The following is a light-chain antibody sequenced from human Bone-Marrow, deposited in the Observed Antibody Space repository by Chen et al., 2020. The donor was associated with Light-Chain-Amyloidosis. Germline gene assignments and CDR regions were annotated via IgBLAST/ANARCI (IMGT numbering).Light chain of an antibody. CDR3: QQYGSSAYT. Sequence: EIVLTQSPGTLSLSPGDRATLSCRASQSVSSGFLAWYQQIPGQAPRLLIHSASSRATGTPDRFRGSGYGTDFILSITRLEPEDFAVYYCQQYGSSAYTFGQGTKLEMK. V-gene: IGKV3-20*01. J-gene: IGKJ2*01. CDR1: QSVSSGF. CDR2: SAS.